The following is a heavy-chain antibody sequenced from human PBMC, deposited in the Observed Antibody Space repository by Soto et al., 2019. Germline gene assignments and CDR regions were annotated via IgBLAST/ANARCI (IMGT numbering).Heavy chain of an antibody. CDR1: GFTFSSYA. J-gene: IGHJ4*02. D-gene: IGHD3-3*01. CDR2: IWSDGNNK. Sequence: QVQLVESGGNVVQPGGSLRLSCAAFGFTFSSYAMHWVRQSPDKGLEWVAIIWSDGNNKLYADSVKGRFTTSRDNSKNTVYLQMSSLRAEDTAVYFCARAYGLESYLIDFWGQGTLVTVSS. CDR3: ARAYGLESYLIDF. V-gene: IGHV3-33*01.